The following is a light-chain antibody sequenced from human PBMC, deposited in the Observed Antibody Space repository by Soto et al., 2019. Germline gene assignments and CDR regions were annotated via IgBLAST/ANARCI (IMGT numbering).Light chain of an antibody. CDR1: QSISSY. Sequence: DIQMTQSPSSLSASVGDRVTITCRASQSISSYLNWYQQKPGKAPKLLIYAASSLQSGVPSRFSGSGSGTDFTLTISSLQPEDFATYYCQQSYSTPPTTFDQETRLEIK. J-gene: IGKJ5*01. CDR3: QQSYSTPPTT. CDR2: AAS. V-gene: IGKV1-39*01.